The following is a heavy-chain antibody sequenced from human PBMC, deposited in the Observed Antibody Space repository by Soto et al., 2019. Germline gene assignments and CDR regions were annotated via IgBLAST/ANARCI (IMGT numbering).Heavy chain of an antibody. J-gene: IGHJ4*02. Sequence: QVQLVESGGGVVQPGRSLRLSCAASGFTFSSYAMHWVRQAPGKGLEWVAVISYDGSNKYYADSVKGRFTISRDNSKNTLYRQMNSLRAEDTAVYYCASVITGTKRWVDYWGQGTLVTVSS. CDR2: ISYDGSNK. CDR3: ASVITGTKRWVDY. V-gene: IGHV3-30-3*01. CDR1: GFTFSSYA. D-gene: IGHD1-20*01.